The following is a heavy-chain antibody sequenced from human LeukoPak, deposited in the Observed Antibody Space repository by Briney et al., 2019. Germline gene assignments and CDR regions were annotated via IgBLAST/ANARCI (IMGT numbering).Heavy chain of an antibody. CDR3: ARVKTYYYGSGSYPDY. CDR1: GFTFDDYA. V-gene: IGHV3-9*01. D-gene: IGHD3-10*01. Sequence: GGSLRLSCAASGFTFDDYAMHWVRQAPGKGLEWVSGISWNSGSIGYADSVKGRFTISRDNAKNSLYLQMNSLRAEDTAVYYCARVKTYYYGSGSYPDYWGQGTLVTVSS. J-gene: IGHJ4*02. CDR2: ISWNSGSI.